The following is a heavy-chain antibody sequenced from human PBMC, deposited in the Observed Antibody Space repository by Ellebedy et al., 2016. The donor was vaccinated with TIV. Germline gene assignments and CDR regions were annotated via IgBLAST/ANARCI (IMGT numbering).Heavy chain of an antibody. CDR3: ARTTAFDV. CDR1: GGSISSGTYC. Sequence: SETLSLXXTVSGGSISSGTYCWTWIRQHPGKGLEWIGYIYSSGSTYYNPSLKSRVTISVDTSKNQFSLKLTSVTAADTAVYYCARTTAFDVWGQGTMVTVSS. J-gene: IGHJ3*01. D-gene: IGHD1-14*01. V-gene: IGHV4-31*03. CDR2: IYSSGST.